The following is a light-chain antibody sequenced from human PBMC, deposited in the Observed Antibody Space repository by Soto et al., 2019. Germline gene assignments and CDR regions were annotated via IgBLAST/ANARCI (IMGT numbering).Light chain of an antibody. CDR1: SSDVGRYNY. CDR3: SSYTSSSAHGV. CDR2: DVS. Sequence: QSVLTQPASVSGSPGQSITISCTGTSSDVGRYNYVSWYQQHPGKAPKLMIYDVSNRPSGVSNRFSGSKSGNTASLTISGLQAEDEADYYCSSYTSSSAHGVFGGGTKLTLL. J-gene: IGLJ3*02. V-gene: IGLV2-14*01.